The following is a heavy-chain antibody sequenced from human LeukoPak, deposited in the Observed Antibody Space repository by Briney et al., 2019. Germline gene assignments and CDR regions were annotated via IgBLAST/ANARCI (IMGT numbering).Heavy chain of an antibody. D-gene: IGHD5-18*01. Sequence: ASVKVSCKGSVYTFTSYAMHWVRQAPGQRLEWMGWSNVCNGNTKYSQKFQGRVTITRDTSASTAYMELSSLRSEDTAVYYCARNSLVDTAIDYYDMDVWGQGTTVTVSS. J-gene: IGHJ6*02. CDR2: SNVCNGNT. CDR1: VYTFTSYA. CDR3: ARNSLVDTAIDYYDMDV. V-gene: IGHV1-3*01.